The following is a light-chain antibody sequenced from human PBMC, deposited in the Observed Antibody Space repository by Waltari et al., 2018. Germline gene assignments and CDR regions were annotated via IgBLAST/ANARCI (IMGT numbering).Light chain of an antibody. J-gene: IGLJ2*01. CDR1: NSDVGGYNY. V-gene: IGLV2-8*01. CDR3: SSFSGSNNYNVV. CDR2: EVT. Sequence: QPALTQPPSASGSPGQSVTISCTGTNSDVGGYNYVSLYQQPPGEAPKLMIYEVTKRPSGVPDRFSGSKSDNTASLTVSGLQAEDEADYYCSSFSGSNNYNVVFGGGTKLTVL.